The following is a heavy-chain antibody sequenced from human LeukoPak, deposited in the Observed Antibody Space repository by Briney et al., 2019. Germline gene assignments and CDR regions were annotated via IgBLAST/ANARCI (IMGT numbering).Heavy chain of an antibody. D-gene: IGHD1-26*01. V-gene: IGHV1-69*05. Sequence: ASVKVSCKASGGTFSSYAISWVRQAPGQGLEWMGGIIPIFGTANYAQKFQGRVTITTDESTSTAYMELSSLRSEDTALYYCATLGADAFDIWGQGTMVTASS. CDR3: ATLGADAFDI. CDR2: IIPIFGTA. CDR1: GGTFSSYA. J-gene: IGHJ3*02.